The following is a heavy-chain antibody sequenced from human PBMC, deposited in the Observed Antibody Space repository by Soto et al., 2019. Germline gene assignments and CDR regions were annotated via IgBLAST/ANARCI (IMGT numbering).Heavy chain of an antibody. D-gene: IGHD3-3*01. CDR3: ARDASASGYLDAFDI. CDR2: IYYSGST. CDR1: GGSISSGDYY. V-gene: IGHV4-30-4*01. Sequence: PSETLSLTCTVSGGSISSGDYYWSWIRQPPGKGLEWIGYIYYSGSTYYNPSLKSRVTTSVDTSKNQFSLKLSSVTAADTAVYYCARDASASGYLDAFDIWGQGTMVTVS. J-gene: IGHJ3*02.